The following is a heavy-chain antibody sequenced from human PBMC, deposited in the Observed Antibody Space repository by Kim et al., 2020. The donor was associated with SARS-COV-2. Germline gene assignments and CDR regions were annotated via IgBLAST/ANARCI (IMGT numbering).Heavy chain of an antibody. D-gene: IGHD3-10*01. CDR1: GGSISSYY. CDR3: ARGDYYGSGSPHAYYMDV. J-gene: IGHJ6*03. CDR2: IYYSGST. Sequence: SETLSLTCTVSGGSISSYYWSWIRQPPGKGLEWIGYIYYSGSTNYNPSLKSRVTISVDTSKNQFSLKLSSVTAADTAVYYCARGDYYGSGSPHAYYMDVWGKGTTVTVSS. V-gene: IGHV4-59*01.